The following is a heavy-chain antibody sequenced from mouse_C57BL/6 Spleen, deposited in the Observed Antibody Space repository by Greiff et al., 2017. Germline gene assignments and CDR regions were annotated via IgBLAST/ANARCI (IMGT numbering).Heavy chain of an antibody. CDR3: ARKPTTVVARDAMDY. V-gene: IGHV1-61*01. D-gene: IGHD1-1*01. CDR2: IYPSDSEN. Sequence: QAQLQQPGAELVRPGSSVKLSCKASGYTFTSYWMDWVKQRPGQGLEWIGNIYPSDSENHYNQKFKDKATLTVDKSSSTAYMQLSSLTSEDSAVYYCARKPTTVVARDAMDYWGQGTSVTVSS. CDR1: GYTFTSYW. J-gene: IGHJ4*01.